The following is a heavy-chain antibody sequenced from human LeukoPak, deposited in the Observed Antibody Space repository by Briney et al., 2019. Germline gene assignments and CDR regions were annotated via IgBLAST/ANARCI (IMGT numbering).Heavy chain of an antibody. V-gene: IGHV4-59*08. CDR2: IYSSGRT. J-gene: IGHJ4*02. CDR3: ARHGGGYYYDSSGYYGNYFDF. D-gene: IGHD3-22*01. CDR1: GGYISSYY. Sequence: PSETLSLTCTVFGGYISSYYWSWIRQPPGKGLEWIGYIYSSGRTNYNTSLKSRVTISIDTSKNQFSLKLSSVTAADTAVYYCARHGGGYYYDSSGYYGNYFDFWGQGTLVTVSS.